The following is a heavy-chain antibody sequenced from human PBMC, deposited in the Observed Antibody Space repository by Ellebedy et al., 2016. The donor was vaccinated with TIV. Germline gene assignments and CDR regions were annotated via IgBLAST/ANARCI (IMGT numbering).Heavy chain of an antibody. D-gene: IGHD5-12*01. J-gene: IGHJ4*02. V-gene: IGHV4-39*07. CDR3: ARSVGWLRSFDY. CDR1: GDSISSSSSY. CDR2: VYYTGST. Sequence: SETLSLTXTVSGDSISSSSSYWGWIRQPPGKGLEWIGTVYYTGSTYYNPSLKSRVTISLDTSKNQFSLTLSSVTAADTAVYYCARSVGWLRSFDYWGQGNLVTVSS.